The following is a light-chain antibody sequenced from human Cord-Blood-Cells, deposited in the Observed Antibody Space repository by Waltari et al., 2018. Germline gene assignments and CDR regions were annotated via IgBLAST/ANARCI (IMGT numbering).Light chain of an antibody. CDR2: DAS. CDR3: QQRSNWMYT. Sequence: EIVLTQSPATLSLSPGARATLSCRASQSVSSYLAWYQQKPVQAPRLLIYDASNRATGSPARFSGSGSGTDFTLTISSLEPEDFAGYYCQQRSNWMYTFGQGTKLEIK. V-gene: IGKV3-11*01. CDR1: QSVSSY. J-gene: IGKJ2*01.